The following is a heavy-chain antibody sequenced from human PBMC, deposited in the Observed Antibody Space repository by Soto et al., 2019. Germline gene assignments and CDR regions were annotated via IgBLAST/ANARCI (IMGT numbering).Heavy chain of an antibody. V-gene: IGHV3-30-3*01. D-gene: IGHD1-1*01. CDR3: ARGVPLSFY. CDR1: GFTFSSYA. J-gene: IGHJ4*02. CDR2: ISYDGSNK. Sequence: GGSLRLSCAASGFTFSSYAMHWVRQAPGKGLEWVAVISYDGSNKYYADSVKGRFTISRDNSKNTLYLQMNSLRAEDTAVYYCARGVPLSFYWGQGTLVTVSS.